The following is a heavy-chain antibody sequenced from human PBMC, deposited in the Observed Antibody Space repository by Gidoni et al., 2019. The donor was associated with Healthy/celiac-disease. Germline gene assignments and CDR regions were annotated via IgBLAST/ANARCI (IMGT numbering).Heavy chain of an antibody. J-gene: IGHJ6*02. CDR3: AKASIAASYYYYYGMDV. Sequence: EVQLVASGGVVVQTGGALRVSCAGSGTRVDEDTMHWVRQAPGEGLEWVSLISWDGGSTYYADSVKGRFTISRDNSKNSLYLQMNSLRTEDTALYYCAKASIAASYYYYYGMDVWGQGTTVTVSS. CDR1: GTRVDEDT. CDR2: ISWDGGST. V-gene: IGHV3-43*01. D-gene: IGHD6-13*01.